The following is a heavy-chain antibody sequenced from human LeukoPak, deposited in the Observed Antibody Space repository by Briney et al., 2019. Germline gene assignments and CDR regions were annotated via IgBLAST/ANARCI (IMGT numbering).Heavy chain of an antibody. D-gene: IGHD3-10*01. CDR3: ARGPLLWFGEGPYYYYGMDV. CDR2: MNPNSGNT. J-gene: IGHJ6*02. CDR1: GYTFTSYD. Sequence: GASVKVSCKASGYTFTSYDINWVRQATGQGLEWMGRMNPNSGNTGYAQKFQGRVTMTRNTSISTAYMELSSLRSEDTAVYYCARGPLLWFGEGPYYYYGMDVWGQGTTVTVSS. V-gene: IGHV1-8*01.